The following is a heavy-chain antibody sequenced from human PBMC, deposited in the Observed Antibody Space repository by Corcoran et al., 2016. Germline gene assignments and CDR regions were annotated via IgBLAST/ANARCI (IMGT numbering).Heavy chain of an antibody. CDR1: GFSLSNARMG. Sequence: QVTLKESGPVMVKPTETLTLNCTVSGFSLSNARMGVSWIRQPPGKALEWLAHIFSNDEKYYSKALKTRLTISKDTATSKVVLTMSNRDPVDTASYYCARRGGSGYTFDYWGQGTLVTVSS. CDR2: IFSNDEK. J-gene: IGHJ4*02. CDR3: ARRGGSGYTFDY. V-gene: IGHV2-26*01. D-gene: IGHD3-22*01.